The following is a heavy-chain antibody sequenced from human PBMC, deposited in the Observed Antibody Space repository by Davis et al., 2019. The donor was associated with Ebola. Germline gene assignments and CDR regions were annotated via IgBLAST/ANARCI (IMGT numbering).Heavy chain of an antibody. CDR2: INPSGGST. D-gene: IGHD1-14*01. Sequence: ASVKVSCKASGYTFTSYGISWVRQAPGQGLEWMGIINPSGGSTSYAQKFQGRVTISVDTSKNQFSLKLSSVTAADTAVYYCAPDGDYWGQGTLVTVSS. V-gene: IGHV1-46*01. CDR1: GYTFTSYG. CDR3: APDGDY. J-gene: IGHJ4*02.